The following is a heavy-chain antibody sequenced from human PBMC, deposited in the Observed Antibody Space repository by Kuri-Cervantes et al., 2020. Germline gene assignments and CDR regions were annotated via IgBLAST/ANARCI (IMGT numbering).Heavy chain of an antibody. Sequence: SETLSLTCSVSGGSITTYYWGWIRQTPGKGLEWIGYMYHSGSVNYAPSVRGRVTISVDTSKNQFSLKLSSVTAADTAVYYCARAHDSSYWYFDLWGPGTLVTVSS. CDR2: MYHSGSV. J-gene: IGHJ2*01. CDR3: ARAHDSSYWYFDL. CDR1: GGSITTYY. V-gene: IGHV4-59*01. D-gene: IGHD2-15*01.